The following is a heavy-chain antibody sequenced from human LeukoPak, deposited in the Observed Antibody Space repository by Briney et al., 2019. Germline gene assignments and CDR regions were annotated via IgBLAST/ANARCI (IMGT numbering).Heavy chain of an antibody. CDR3: ARQGYYDFWSGSPSWFDP. D-gene: IGHD3-3*01. J-gene: IGHJ5*02. V-gene: IGHV4-59*08. Sequence: PSETLSLTCTVSGGSISSYYWSWIRQPPGKGLEWIGYIYYSGSTNYNPSLKSRVTISVDTSKNQFSLKLSSVTAADTAVYYCARQGYYDFWSGSPSWFDPWGQGTLVTVSS. CDR1: GGSISSYY. CDR2: IYYSGST.